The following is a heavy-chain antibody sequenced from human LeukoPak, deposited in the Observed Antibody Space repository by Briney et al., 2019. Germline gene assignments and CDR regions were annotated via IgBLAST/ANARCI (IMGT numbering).Heavy chain of an antibody. V-gene: IGHV3-7*03. CDR3: ARDNGGWFDS. CDR1: EFIFSDYW. J-gene: IGHJ5*01. Sequence: LTGGSLRLSCVASEFIFSDYWMSWVRQAPGKGLEWVANIKQGGREEKYVGSVNGRFAISRDDAKSTLYLQMDSLSGDDTAVYYCARDNGGWFDSWGRGTLVTVSS. D-gene: IGHD3-10*01. CDR2: IKQGGREE.